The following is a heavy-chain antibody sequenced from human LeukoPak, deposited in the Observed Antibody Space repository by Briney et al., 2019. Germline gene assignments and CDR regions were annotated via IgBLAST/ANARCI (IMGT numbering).Heavy chain of an antibody. V-gene: IGHV3-30-3*01. J-gene: IGHJ4*02. Sequence: PGRSLRLSCAASGFTFSSYAMHWVRQAPGKGLEWVAVISYDGSNKYYADSVKGRFTISRDNSKNTLYLQMNSLRAEDTAVYCCAREVHDLFDYWGQGTLVTVSS. CDR2: ISYDGSNK. CDR3: AREVHDLFDY. CDR1: GFTFSSYA.